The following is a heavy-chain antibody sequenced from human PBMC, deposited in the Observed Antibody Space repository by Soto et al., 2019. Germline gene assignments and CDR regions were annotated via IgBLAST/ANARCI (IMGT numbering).Heavy chain of an antibody. CDR3: VRLGKRDLLFDY. CDR1: GDSASSDTYH. V-gene: IGHV4-39*01. Sequence: SETLSLTCTVSGDSASSDTYHWGWIRQPPGKGPEWIASIYYSGTTYFNSSLRARVAISVDTSKNQFSLRLSSVTAADTAVYYCVRLGKRDLLFDYWGQGTLVTVSS. D-gene: IGHD1-26*01. J-gene: IGHJ4*02. CDR2: IYYSGTT.